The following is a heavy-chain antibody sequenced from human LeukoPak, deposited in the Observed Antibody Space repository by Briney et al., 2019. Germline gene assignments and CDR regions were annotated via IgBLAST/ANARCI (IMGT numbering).Heavy chain of an antibody. CDR2: IWYDGSNK. CDR1: GFTFSSYG. CDR3: AKDRGALRFLEWLLLDY. J-gene: IGHJ4*02. Sequence: GRSLRLSCAASGFTFSSYGMHWVRQAPGKGLEWVAVIWYDGSNKYYADSVKGRFTISRDNSKNTLYLQMNSLRAEDTAVYYCAKDRGALRFLEWLLLDYWGQGTLVTVSS. V-gene: IGHV3-33*06. D-gene: IGHD3-3*01.